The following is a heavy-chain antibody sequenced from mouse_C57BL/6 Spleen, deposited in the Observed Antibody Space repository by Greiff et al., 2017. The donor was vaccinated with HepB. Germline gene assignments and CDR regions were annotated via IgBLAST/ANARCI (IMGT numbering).Heavy chain of an antibody. CDR1: GYAFSSSW. D-gene: IGHD1-1*01. J-gene: IGHJ2*01. CDR3: AITTVHYLDY. V-gene: IGHV1-82*01. CDR2: IYPGDGDT. Sequence: QVQLKESGPELVKPGASVKISCKASGYAFSSSWMNWVKQRPGKGLEWIGRIYPGDGDTNYNGKFKGKVTLTANKSSSTAYMQLSSLTSEYSAVYFCAITTVHYLDYWGQGTTLTVSS.